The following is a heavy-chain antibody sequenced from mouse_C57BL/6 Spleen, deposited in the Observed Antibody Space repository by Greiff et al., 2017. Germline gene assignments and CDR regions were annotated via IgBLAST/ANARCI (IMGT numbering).Heavy chain of an antibody. V-gene: IGHV1-15*01. CDR3: TRGGDYYPYFDY. J-gene: IGHJ2*01. CDR1: GYTFTDYE. Sequence: QVHVKQSGAELVRPGASVTLSCKASGYTFTDYEMHWVKQTPVHGLEWIGAIDPETGGTAYNQKFKGKAILTADKSSSTAYMELRSLTSEDSAVYYCTRGGDYYPYFDYWGQGTTLTVSS. D-gene: IGHD1-1*01. CDR2: IDPETGGT.